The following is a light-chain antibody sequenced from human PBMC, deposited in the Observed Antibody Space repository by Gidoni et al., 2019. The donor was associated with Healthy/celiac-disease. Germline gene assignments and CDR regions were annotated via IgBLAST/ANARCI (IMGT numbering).Light chain of an antibody. CDR1: QDISNY. V-gene: IGKV1-33*01. CDR2: DAS. J-gene: IGKJ3*01. CDR3: QQYDNLSWVT. Sequence: DIQMTQSPSSLSASVGDRVTITCQASQDISNYLNWYQQKPGKAPKLLIYDASNLETGVPSRFSGSGSGTDFTFTISSLQPEDIATYYCQQYDNLSWVTFXPXTKVDIK.